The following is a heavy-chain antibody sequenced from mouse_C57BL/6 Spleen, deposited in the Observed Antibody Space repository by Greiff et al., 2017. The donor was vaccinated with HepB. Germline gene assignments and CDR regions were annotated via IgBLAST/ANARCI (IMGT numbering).Heavy chain of an antibody. D-gene: IGHD1-1*01. CDR1: GYSFTGYY. Sequence: DVHLVESGPELVKPGASVKISCKASGYSFTGYYMNWVKQSPEKSLEWIGEINPSTGGTTYNQKFKAKATLTVDKSSSTAYIQLKSLTSEASAVYYCARVGSSRFAYWGLGTLVTVSA. CDR2: INPSTGGT. J-gene: IGHJ3*01. V-gene: IGHV1-42*01. CDR3: ARVGSSRFAY.